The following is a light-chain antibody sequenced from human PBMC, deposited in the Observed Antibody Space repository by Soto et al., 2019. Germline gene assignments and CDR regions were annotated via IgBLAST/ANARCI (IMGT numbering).Light chain of an antibody. V-gene: IGKV1-8*01. CDR1: QGISSY. Sequence: ALRMTQSPSSLSASTGDRVTITCRASQGISSYLAWYQQKPGKAPKLLIYAASTLQSGVPSRFSGSGSGTDFTLTISCLHSEDFATYYCQQYYSYPYTFGQGTKLEIK. J-gene: IGKJ2*01. CDR2: AAS. CDR3: QQYYSYPYT.